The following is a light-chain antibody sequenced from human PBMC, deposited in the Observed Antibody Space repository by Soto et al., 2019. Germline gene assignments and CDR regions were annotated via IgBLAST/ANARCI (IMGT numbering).Light chain of an antibody. J-gene: IGKJ4*01. Sequence: EIVLTQSPVTLSLSPGERDTLSCRASQSVTNSLAWYQQKPGQAPRLLVYDASNRATGIPTRFSGSGSGTDFTLTISNLEPEDFAVYYCQQHISWPLTFGGGTKVDIK. CDR2: DAS. V-gene: IGKV3-11*01. CDR1: QSVTNS. CDR3: QQHISWPLT.